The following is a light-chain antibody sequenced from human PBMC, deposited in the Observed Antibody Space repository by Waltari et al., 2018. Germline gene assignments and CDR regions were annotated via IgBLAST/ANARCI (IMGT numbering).Light chain of an antibody. Sequence: QSVLTQPPSVSGTPGQRVTISCSGSTSNIGAGHDVHWYQHLPGTAPKLLILSNNNRPAGVPDRFSGSKSGTSASLAITGLQADDEADYFCQSFDNMLSGGVVFGGGTKLAVL. CDR3: QSFDNMLSGGVV. J-gene: IGLJ2*01. CDR1: TSNIGAGHD. CDR2: SNN. V-gene: IGLV1-40*01.